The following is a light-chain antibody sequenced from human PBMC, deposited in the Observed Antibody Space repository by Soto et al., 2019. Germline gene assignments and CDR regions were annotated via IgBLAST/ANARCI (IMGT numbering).Light chain of an antibody. J-gene: IGLJ2*01. Sequence: QSVLAQPPSVSGAPGQRVSISCTGSTSSIGAPYDVHWYQHLPGAAPKLLIYGDNNRPSGVPDRFSGSKSGTSASLAITSLQAEDEADYYCCAYAGSYTVLFGGGTKVTVL. CDR2: GDN. CDR3: CAYAGSYTVL. CDR1: TSSIGAPYD. V-gene: IGLV1-40*01.